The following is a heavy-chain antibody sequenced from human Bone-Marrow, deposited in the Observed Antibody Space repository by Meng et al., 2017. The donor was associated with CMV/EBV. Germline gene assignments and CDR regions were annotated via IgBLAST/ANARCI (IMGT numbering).Heavy chain of an antibody. V-gene: IGHV3-49*04. Sequence: GGSLRLSCTTSGFTFGDYTMSWVRQAPGKGLEWVGFIRSKTYGGTTQYAASVKGRFTISRDDSKTIAYLQMNSLKTEDTAVYYCARDGRGGYYYGMDVWGQGTTVTVSS. J-gene: IGHJ6*02. CDR3: ARDGRGGYYYGMDV. D-gene: IGHD3-16*01. CDR1: GFTFGDYT. CDR2: IRSKTYGGTT.